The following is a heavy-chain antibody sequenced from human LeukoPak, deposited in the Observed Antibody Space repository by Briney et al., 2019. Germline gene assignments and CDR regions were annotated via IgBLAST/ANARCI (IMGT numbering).Heavy chain of an antibody. CDR3: ARSAVSGPYYMDV. D-gene: IGHD3-10*01. CDR2: INPNSGGT. V-gene: IGHV1-2*02. CDR1: GYTFTGYY. Sequence: ASVKVSCKASGYTFTGYYMHWVRQAPGQCLEWIGWINPNSGGTNYAQKFQGRVTMTRDTSISTAYMELSRLRSDDTAVYYCARSAVSGPYYMDVWGKGTTVTVSS. J-gene: IGHJ6*03.